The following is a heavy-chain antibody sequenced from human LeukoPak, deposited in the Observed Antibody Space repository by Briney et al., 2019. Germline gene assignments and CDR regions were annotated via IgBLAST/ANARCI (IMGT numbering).Heavy chain of an antibody. V-gene: IGHV1-46*01. J-gene: IGHJ4*02. D-gene: IGHD1-26*01. CDR2: INPSGGST. CDR3: ARSGIVGATAGVFDY. Sequence: ASVKVSCKASGYTFTSYYMHWVRQAPGQGLEWMGIINPSGGSTSYAQKFQGRVTMTRDTSTSTVYMELSSPRSEDAAVYYCARSGIVGATAGVFDYWGQGTLVTVSS. CDR1: GYTFTSYY.